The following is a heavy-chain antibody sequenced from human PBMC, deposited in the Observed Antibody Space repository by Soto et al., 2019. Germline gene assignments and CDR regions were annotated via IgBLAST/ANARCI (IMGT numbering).Heavy chain of an antibody. CDR1: GFTFSSYG. D-gene: IGHD3-22*01. V-gene: IGHV3-33*01. J-gene: IGHJ6*02. CDR2: IWYDGSNK. Sequence: QVQLVESGGGVVQPGRSLRLSCAASGFTFSSYGMHWVRQAPGKGLEWVAVIWYDGSNKYYADSVKGRFTISRDNSKNTLYLQMNSLRAEDTAVYYCARDPYYYDSSAPSGDYYYYGMDVWGQGTTVTVSS. CDR3: ARDPYYYDSSAPSGDYYYYGMDV.